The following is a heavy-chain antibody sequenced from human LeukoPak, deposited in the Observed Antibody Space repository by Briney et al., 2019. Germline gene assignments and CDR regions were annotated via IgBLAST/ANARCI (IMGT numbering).Heavy chain of an antibody. J-gene: IGHJ4*02. Sequence: SETLSLTCTVSGGSISSYYWSWIRQPPGKGLELIGYIYYSGSTNYNPSLKSRVTISVDTSKNQFSLKLSSVTAADTAVYYCARVDSSGWGIFDYWGQGTLVTVSS. CDR3: ARVDSSGWGIFDY. CDR1: GGSISSYY. D-gene: IGHD6-19*01. V-gene: IGHV4-59*01. CDR2: IYYSGST.